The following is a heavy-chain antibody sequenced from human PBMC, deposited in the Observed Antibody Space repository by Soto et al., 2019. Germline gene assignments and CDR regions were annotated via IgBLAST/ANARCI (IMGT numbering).Heavy chain of an antibody. J-gene: IGHJ4*02. CDR3: AKEERYFDWLSGGYFDY. Sequence: EVQLLESGGGLVQPGGSLRLSCAASGFTFSSYAMSWVRQAPGKGLEWVSAISGSGGSTYYADSVKGRFTISRDNSKNTLYLQMNSLRVEDTAVYYCAKEERYFDWLSGGYFDYWGQGTLVTVSS. CDR2: ISGSGGST. D-gene: IGHD3-9*01. CDR1: GFTFSSYA. V-gene: IGHV3-23*01.